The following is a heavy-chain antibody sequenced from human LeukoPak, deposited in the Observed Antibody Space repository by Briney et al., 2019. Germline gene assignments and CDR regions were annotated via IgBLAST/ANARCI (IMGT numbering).Heavy chain of an antibody. J-gene: IGHJ4*02. CDR3: AKSGVEWNSVSGYDY. V-gene: IGHV3-43D*03. CDR1: GFTFDDYA. D-gene: IGHD3-10*01. CDR2: ISWDGGST. Sequence: GGSLRLSGAASGFTFDDYAMHWVRQAPGKGLEWVSLISWDGGSTYYADSVKGRFTISRDNSKNSLYLQMNSLRAEDTALYYCAKSGVEWNSVSGYDYWGQGTLVTVSS.